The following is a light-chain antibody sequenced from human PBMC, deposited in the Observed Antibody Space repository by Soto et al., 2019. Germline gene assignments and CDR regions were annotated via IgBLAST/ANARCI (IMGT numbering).Light chain of an antibody. Sequence: DIQMTQSPSTLSASVGDRVTITCRASQSISSWLAWYQQKPGKAPKVLIYKASSLETGVPSRFSGSGSGTEFTLTISSLQPDDFATYYCQQYNSFSGYTFGQGTTLEIK. CDR2: KAS. V-gene: IGKV1-5*03. J-gene: IGKJ2*01. CDR1: QSISSW. CDR3: QQYNSFSGYT.